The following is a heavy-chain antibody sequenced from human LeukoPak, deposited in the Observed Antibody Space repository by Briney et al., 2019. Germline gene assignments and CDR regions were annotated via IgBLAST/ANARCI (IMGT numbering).Heavy chain of an antibody. CDR1: GGSISSGDYY. J-gene: IGHJ4*02. D-gene: IGHD6-13*01. CDR3: ARRGSAAGTGFDY. V-gene: IGHV4-30-4*08. CDR2: IYYSGST. Sequence: SQTLSLTCTVSGGSISSGDYYWSWIRQPPGKGLEWIGYIYYSGSTYYNPSLKSRVTISVDTSKNQFSLKLSSVTAADTAVYYCARRGSAAGTGFDYWGQGTLVTVSS.